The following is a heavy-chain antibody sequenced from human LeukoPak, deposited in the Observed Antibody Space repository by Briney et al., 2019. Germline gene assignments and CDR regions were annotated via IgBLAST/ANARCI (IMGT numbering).Heavy chain of an antibody. CDR3: ARVASTWFFDY. CDR2: IYSGGTT. V-gene: IGHV3-66*01. Sequence: GGSLRLSCEASEFTVSNNYMSWVRQAPGKGLEWVSLIYSGGTTYYADSVKGRFIISRDNSKNTLYLQMNSLRVEDSAVYYCARVASTWFFDYWGQGTLLTASS. CDR1: EFTVSNNY. J-gene: IGHJ4*02. D-gene: IGHD6-13*01.